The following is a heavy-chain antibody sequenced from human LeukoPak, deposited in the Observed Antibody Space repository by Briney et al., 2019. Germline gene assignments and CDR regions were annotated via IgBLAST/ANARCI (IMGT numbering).Heavy chain of an antibody. V-gene: IGHV3-66*01. CDR2: IYSGGST. CDR3: ASLLIRGYHLD. J-gene: IGHJ4*02. D-gene: IGHD3-22*01. Sequence: GGSLRLSCAASGFTVSSNYMSWVRQAPGKGLEWVSVIYSGGSTYYADSVKGRSTISRDNSKNTLYLQMNSLRAEDTAVYYCASLLIRGYHLDWGQGTLVTVSS. CDR1: GFTVSSNY.